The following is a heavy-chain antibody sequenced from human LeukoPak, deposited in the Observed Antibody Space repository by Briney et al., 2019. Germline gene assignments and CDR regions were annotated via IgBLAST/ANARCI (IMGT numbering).Heavy chain of an antibody. CDR1: GYSFTSYW. CDR3: ARHIGITMVRGVMDV. D-gene: IGHD3-10*01. V-gene: IGHV5-51*01. J-gene: IGHJ6*03. CDR2: IYPGDSDA. Sequence: GASLQISCKGSGYSFTSYWIGWVRQMPGKGLEWMGIIYPGDSDARYSPSFQGQVTISADKSISTAYLQWSSLKASDTAMYYCARHIGITMVRGVMDVWGKGTTVTVSS.